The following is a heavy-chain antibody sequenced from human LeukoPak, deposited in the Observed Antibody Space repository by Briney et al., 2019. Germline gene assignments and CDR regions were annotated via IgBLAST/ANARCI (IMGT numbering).Heavy chain of an antibody. Sequence: SETLSLTCAVYGGSFSGYYWSWIRQPPGKGLEWIGEINHSGSTNYNPSLKSRVTISVDTSKNQFSLKLSSVTAADTAVYYCARYTRYSSGYPPRYYYYMDVWGKGTTVTVSS. D-gene: IGHD6-19*01. CDR1: GGSFSGYY. J-gene: IGHJ6*03. V-gene: IGHV4-34*01. CDR2: INHSGST. CDR3: ARYTRYSSGYPPRYYYYMDV.